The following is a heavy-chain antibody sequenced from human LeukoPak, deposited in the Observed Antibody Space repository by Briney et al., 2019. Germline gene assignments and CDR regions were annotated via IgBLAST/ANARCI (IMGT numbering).Heavy chain of an antibody. Sequence: PSETLSLTCAVYGGSFSGYYWSWIRQPPGKGLEWIGTVYYSGGSYYDPSLKSRVTISVDTSKNQFSLKLNSVTAADTAVYYCARLYCSRTSCYSSPWGQGTLVTVSA. J-gene: IGHJ5*02. CDR1: GGSFSGYY. D-gene: IGHD2-2*02. CDR3: ARLYCSRTSCYSSP. V-gene: IGHV4-34*01. CDR2: VYYSGGS.